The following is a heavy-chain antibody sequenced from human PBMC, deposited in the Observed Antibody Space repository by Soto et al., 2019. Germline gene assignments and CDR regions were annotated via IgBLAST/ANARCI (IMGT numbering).Heavy chain of an antibody. V-gene: IGHV5-51*01. CDR1: GYSFTSYW. J-gene: IGHJ4*02. CDR2: IYPGDSDT. Sequence: EFLTISFTGSGYSFTSYWIGLVRQMPGKGLEWMGIIYPGDSDTRYSPSFQGQVTISADKSISTAYLQWSSLKASDTAMYYCARHSGYYYDSSGYLAGFDYWGQGTLVTVSS. CDR3: ARHSGYYYDSSGYLAGFDY. D-gene: IGHD3-22*01.